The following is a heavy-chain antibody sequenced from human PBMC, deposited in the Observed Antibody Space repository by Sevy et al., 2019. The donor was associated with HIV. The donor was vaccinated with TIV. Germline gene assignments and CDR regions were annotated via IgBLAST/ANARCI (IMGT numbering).Heavy chain of an antibody. D-gene: IGHD3-10*01. CDR1: GFMFSTYG. V-gene: IGHV3-33*01. Sequence: GSLRLSCAASGFMFSTYGMHWVRQAPGKGLEWVAVIWSNGNNKYYADSVKGRFTFSRDNSQNTLSLQMNSLRAEDTAVYYCVRERGPFDGFDIWRQGTMVTVSS. CDR2: IWSNGNNK. CDR3: VRERGPFDGFDI. J-gene: IGHJ3*02.